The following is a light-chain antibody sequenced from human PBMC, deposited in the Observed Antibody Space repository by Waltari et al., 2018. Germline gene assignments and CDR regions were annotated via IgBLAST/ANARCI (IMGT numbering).Light chain of an antibody. CDR3: CSYAGFYSYYV. V-gene: IGLV2-11*01. Sequence: QSVTISCTGTSSDIGNYNYVSWYQHHPGKAPRLMIYDVTKRPSGVPARFSGSKSGNTASLTISGLQAEDEADYYCCSYAGFYSYYVFGTGTKATVL. J-gene: IGLJ1*01. CDR2: DVT. CDR1: SSDIGNYNY.